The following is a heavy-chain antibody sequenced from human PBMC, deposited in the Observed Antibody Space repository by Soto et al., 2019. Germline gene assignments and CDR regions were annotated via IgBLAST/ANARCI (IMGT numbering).Heavy chain of an antibody. Sequence: QVQLVQSGAEVKKPGSSVKVSCKASGGTFSSYAISWVRQAPGQGLEWMGGIIPIFGTANYAQKFQCRVTITAAESTSTAYMELSSLRSEDTAVYYCARDGYYDTLTGYHGRGFDSWGQGTLVTVSS. CDR1: GGTFSSYA. CDR2: IIPIFGTA. D-gene: IGHD3-9*01. J-gene: IGHJ5*01. V-gene: IGHV1-69*01. CDR3: ARDGYYDTLTGYHGRGFDS.